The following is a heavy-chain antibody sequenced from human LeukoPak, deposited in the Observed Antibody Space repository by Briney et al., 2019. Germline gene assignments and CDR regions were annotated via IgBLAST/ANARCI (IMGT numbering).Heavy chain of an antibody. CDR3: ARAVPLVVPASGPHLPDDDY. D-gene: IGHD2-2*01. V-gene: IGHV1-2*02. CDR1: GYTFTDYY. J-gene: IGHJ4*02. Sequence: ASVKVSCKASGYTFTDYYIHWVRQAPGQGLEWMGWINPKTGGTYYAQKFQARVTMTRDTSTSTAYMDLRGLESDDTAVFFCARAVPLVVPASGPHLPDDDYWGQGTLVTVSS. CDR2: INPKTGGT.